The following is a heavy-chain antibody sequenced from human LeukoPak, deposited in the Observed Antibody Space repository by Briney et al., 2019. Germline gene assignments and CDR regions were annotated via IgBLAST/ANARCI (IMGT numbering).Heavy chain of an antibody. D-gene: IGHD3-10*01. Sequence: RGSLRLSCAASGFTFSSYWMHWVRQAPGKGLVWVSRINSDGSSTSYADSVKGRFTISRDNAKNTLYLQMNSLRAEDTAVYYCASAIGPGSPFDYWGQGTLVTVSS. CDR1: GFTFSSYW. CDR3: ASAIGPGSPFDY. J-gene: IGHJ4*02. CDR2: INSDGSST. V-gene: IGHV3-74*01.